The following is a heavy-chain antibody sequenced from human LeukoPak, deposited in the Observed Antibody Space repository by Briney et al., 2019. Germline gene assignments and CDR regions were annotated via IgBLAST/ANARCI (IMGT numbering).Heavy chain of an antibody. J-gene: IGHJ6*03. CDR2: INYSGTT. V-gene: IGHV4-39*02. CDR1: SGSITDSNCY. D-gene: IGHD3-22*01. CDR3: ASLTHSYYADPAGYYPFYYMDV. Sequence: PSETLSLTCNVSSGSITDSNCYWGWIRQPPGKGLEWIGRINYSGTTYYSPSLKSRATISVDTSRNHFSLKVTSVTAADTAVYYCASLTHSYYADPAGYYPFYYMDVWGKGTTVTVSS.